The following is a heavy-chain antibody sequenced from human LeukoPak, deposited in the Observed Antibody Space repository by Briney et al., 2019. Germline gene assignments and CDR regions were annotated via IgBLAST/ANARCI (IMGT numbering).Heavy chain of an antibody. CDR3: AQGGSEIYYFYHGTDV. CDR2: MSYDGSNK. V-gene: IGHV3-30*03. Sequence: GGSLRLSCAASGLSLNSYAIHWVRQAPGKGLEWVTAMSYDGSNKHYADSVRGRFTISRDNSKNTLYLQMNSLRSDDTAVYYCAQGGSEIYYFYHGTDVWGRGTTVAVSS. D-gene: IGHD3-10*01. CDR1: GLSLNSYA. J-gene: IGHJ6*02.